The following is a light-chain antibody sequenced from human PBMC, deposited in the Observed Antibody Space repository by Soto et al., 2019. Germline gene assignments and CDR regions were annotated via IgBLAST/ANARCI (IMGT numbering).Light chain of an antibody. CDR2: EVT. CDR3: SSFAGSKEVV. V-gene: IGLV2-8*01. Sequence: MISEVTKRPSGVPDRFSASKSGNTASLTVSGLQAEDEADYYCSSFAGSKEVVFGGGTKLTVL. J-gene: IGLJ2*01.